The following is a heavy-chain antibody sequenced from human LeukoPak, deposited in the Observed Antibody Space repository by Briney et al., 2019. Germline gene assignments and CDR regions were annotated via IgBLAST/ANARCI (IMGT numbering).Heavy chain of an antibody. CDR2: ILGSGGST. J-gene: IGHJ4*02. CDR1: GFTFSNYA. V-gene: IGHV3-23*01. Sequence: GGSLRLSCAASGFTFSNYAMSWVRQAPGKGLEWVSAILGSGGSTYYADSAKGRFTVSRDNSKGTLYLQMNSLGAADTALYYCAKWRDYDVLTGYYVPDYCGQGTLVTVSS. D-gene: IGHD3-9*01. CDR3: AKWRDYDVLTGYYVPDY.